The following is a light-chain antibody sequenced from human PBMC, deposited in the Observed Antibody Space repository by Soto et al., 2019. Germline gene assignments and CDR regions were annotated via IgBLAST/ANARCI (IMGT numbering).Light chain of an antibody. CDR2: TAS. J-gene: IGKJ2*01. CDR3: QQSYSTPYT. V-gene: IGKV1-39*01. CDR1: QSMSRY. Sequence: DIQMTQSPSYLSASVGDRVTITCRVSQSMSRYLNSYQQTPGRAPKLLIYTASSLESGVPSRFSGSASGTDFTLTISNLQPEDFATYFCQQSYSTPYTFGQGTKVEIK.